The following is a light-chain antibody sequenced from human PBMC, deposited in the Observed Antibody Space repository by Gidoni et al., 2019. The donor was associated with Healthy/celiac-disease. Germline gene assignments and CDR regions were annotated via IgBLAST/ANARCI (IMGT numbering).Light chain of an antibody. CDR1: QSVSSY. CDR3: QQRSNWPPGFT. Sequence: VSTQSPATLSLSPGERATPSCSASQSVSSYLAWYQQKPGQAPRLLIYDASNSATGIPASFSGSGSGTDFTLTISSREPEDFAVDYCQQRSNWPPGFTFGPGTKVDIK. J-gene: IGKJ3*01. CDR2: DAS. V-gene: IGKV3-11*01.